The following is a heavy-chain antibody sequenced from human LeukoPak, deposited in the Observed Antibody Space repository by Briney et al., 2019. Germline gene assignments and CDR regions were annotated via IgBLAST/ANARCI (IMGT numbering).Heavy chain of an antibody. V-gene: IGHV1-46*01. CDR3: ARDRITIFGVVIGHYYYYGMDV. CDR2: INPSGGST. CDR1: GGTFSSYA. Sequence: ASVKVSCKASGGTFSSYAISWVRQAPGQGLEWMGIINPSGGSTSYAQKFQGRVTMTRDTSTSTVYMELSSLRSEDTAVYYCARDRITIFGVVIGHYYYYGMDVWGQGTTVTVSS. J-gene: IGHJ6*02. D-gene: IGHD3-3*01.